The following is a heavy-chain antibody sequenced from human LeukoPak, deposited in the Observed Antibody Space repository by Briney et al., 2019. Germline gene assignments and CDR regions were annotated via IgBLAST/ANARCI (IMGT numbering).Heavy chain of an antibody. V-gene: IGHV1-69*05. CDR3: AISIVVVPAAGAFDI. Sequence: SVKVSCKASGGTFSSYAISWVRQAPGQGLEWMGGIIPIFGTANYAQKFQGRVTITTDESTSTAYMELSSLRSEDTAVYYCAISIVVVPAAGAFDIWGQGTMVTVSS. J-gene: IGHJ3*02. CDR2: IIPIFGTA. CDR1: GGTFSSYA. D-gene: IGHD2-2*01.